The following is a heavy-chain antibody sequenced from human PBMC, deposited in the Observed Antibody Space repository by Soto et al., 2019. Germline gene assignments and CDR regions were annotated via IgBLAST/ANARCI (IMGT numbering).Heavy chain of an antibody. CDR2: IYWNDDK. J-gene: IGHJ5*02. CDR1: GFSLSTSGVG. CDR3: AHRRYCSGTSCYTGIDP. V-gene: IGHV2-5*01. D-gene: IGHD2-2*02. Sequence: ESGPTLVNPTQTLTLTCTFSGFSLSTSGVGVGWIRQPPGKALEWLALIYWNDDKHHSPSLKSRLTITKDTYKNQVVLRMTDIDPVDTATHYCAHRRYCSGTSCYTGIDPWGQGTLVTVSS.